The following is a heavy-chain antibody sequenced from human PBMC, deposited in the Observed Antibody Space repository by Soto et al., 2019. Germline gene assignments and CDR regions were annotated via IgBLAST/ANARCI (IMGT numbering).Heavy chain of an antibody. CDR2: IYYSGST. CDR1: GGSISSGGYY. CDR3: ARGSNYYGSGSYYYYYYMDV. D-gene: IGHD3-10*01. Sequence: SLTCTVSGGSISSGGYYWSWIRQHPGKGLEWIGYIYYSGSTYYNPSLKSRVTISVDTSKNQFSLKLSSVTAADTAVYYCARGSNYYGSGSYYYYYYMDVWGKGTTVTVSS. J-gene: IGHJ6*03. V-gene: IGHV4-31*03.